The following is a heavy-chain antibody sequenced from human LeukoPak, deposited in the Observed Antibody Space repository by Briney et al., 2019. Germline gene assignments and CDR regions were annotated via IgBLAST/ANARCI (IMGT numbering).Heavy chain of an antibody. V-gene: IGHV4-4*07. CDR3: ARGHRLYYYYMDV. J-gene: IGHJ6*03. CDR2: IYASGGT. Sequence: PSETLSLTCTVSGGSMDNYYWSWIRQPAGKGLEWIGRIYASGGTKYNPSLKSRVTMSVDTSKNQFSLKLSSVTAADTAVYYCARGHRLYYYYMDVWGKGTTVTVSS. CDR1: GGSMDNYY.